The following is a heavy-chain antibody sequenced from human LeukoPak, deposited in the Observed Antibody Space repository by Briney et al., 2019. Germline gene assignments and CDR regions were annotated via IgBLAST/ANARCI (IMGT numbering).Heavy chain of an antibody. CDR2: IYYSGST. J-gene: IGHJ4*02. V-gene: IGHV4-59*01. D-gene: IGHD2-2*01. CDR1: GGSISSYY. CDR3: ARTQYCSRDSCYFGYFDY. Sequence: RSETLSLTCTVSGGSISSYYWSWIRQPPGKGLEWIGYIYYSGSTNYNPSLKSRVTILVDTSKNQFSLKLRSVTAADTAVYYCARTQYCSRDSCYFGYFDYWGQGTLVTVSS.